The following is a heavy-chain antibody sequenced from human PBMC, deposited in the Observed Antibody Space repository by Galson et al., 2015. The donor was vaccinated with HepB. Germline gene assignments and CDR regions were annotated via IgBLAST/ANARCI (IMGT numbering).Heavy chain of an antibody. V-gene: IGHV1-69*04. CDR1: GGTFSSYA. Sequence: SVKVSCKASGGTFSSYAISWVRQAPGQGLEWMGRIIPILGIANYAQKFQGRVTITADKSTSTAYMELSSLRSEDTAVYYCARPPTAEGYCSGGSCYAGGEAFDIWGQGTMVTVSS. CDR3: ARPPTAEGYCSGGSCYAGGEAFDI. CDR2: IIPILGIA. D-gene: IGHD2-15*01. J-gene: IGHJ3*02.